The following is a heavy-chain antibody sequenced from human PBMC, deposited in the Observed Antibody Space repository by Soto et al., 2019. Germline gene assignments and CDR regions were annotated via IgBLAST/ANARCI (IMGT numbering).Heavy chain of an antibody. V-gene: IGHV1-18*01. J-gene: IGHJ3*02. CDR2: ISAYNGNT. D-gene: IGHD3-10*01. Sequence: ASVKVSCKASGYTFTRYGISWVRQAPGQGLEWMGWISAYNGNTNYAQKLQGRVTMTTDTSTSTAYMELRSLRSDDTAVYYCARDGNVLLWFGELLFGTDAFDIWGQGAMVTVSS. CDR1: GYTFTRYG. CDR3: ARDGNVLLWFGELLFGTDAFDI.